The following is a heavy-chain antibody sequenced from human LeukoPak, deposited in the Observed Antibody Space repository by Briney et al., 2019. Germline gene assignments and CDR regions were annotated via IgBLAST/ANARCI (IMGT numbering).Heavy chain of an antibody. CDR1: GYSFSNYW. J-gene: IGHJ4*02. Sequence: GEALKISCKGSGYSFSNYWITWVRQMPGKGLEWMGRIDPSDSYTNYSPSFQGHVTISADKSISTAYLQWSSLKASDTAMYYCASVRVGYWGQGTLVTVSS. D-gene: IGHD1-26*01. CDR2: IDPSDSYT. CDR3: ASVRVGY. V-gene: IGHV5-10-1*01.